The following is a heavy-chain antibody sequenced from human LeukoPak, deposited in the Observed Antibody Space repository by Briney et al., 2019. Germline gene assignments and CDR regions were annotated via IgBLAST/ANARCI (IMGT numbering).Heavy chain of an antibody. D-gene: IGHD3-3*01. Sequence: PGGSLRLSCAASGFTFSSYWMRWVRQAPGKGLEWVANIKQDGSEKYYVASVKGRFTISRDNAKNSLYLQMNSLRAEDTAVYYCARAGKLSALYLLYMDVWGKGTTVTISS. CDR1: GFTFSSYW. CDR3: ARAGKLSALYLLYMDV. J-gene: IGHJ6*03. V-gene: IGHV3-7*03. CDR2: IKQDGSEK.